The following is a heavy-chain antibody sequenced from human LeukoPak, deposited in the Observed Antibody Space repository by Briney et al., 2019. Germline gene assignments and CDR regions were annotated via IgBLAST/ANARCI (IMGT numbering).Heavy chain of an antibody. V-gene: IGHV6-1*01. CDR1: GDSVSSNSDA. CDR2: TYYRSKWYN. CDR3: ARAGGASWYFVY. J-gene: IGHJ4*02. Sequence: SQTLSLTCAISGDSVSSNSDAWNWIRQSPSRGLEWLGRTYYRSKWYNDFAVSVKSRITINPDTSKNQFSLQLNSVTPEDTAVYYCARAGGASWYFVYWGQGTLVTVSS. D-gene: IGHD3-10*01.